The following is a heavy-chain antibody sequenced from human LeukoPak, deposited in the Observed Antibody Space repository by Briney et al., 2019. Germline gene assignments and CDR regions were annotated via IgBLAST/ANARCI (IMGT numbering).Heavy chain of an antibody. CDR2: IKQDGSEK. Sequence: GGSLRLSCAASGFTFSSYWMSWVRQAPGKGLEWVANIKQDGSEKYYVDSVKGRFTISRDNAKNSLYLQMNSLRAEDTALYYCAKGIRGPTRYYFDYWGQGTLGTVS. D-gene: IGHD1-14*01. J-gene: IGHJ4*02. CDR3: AKGIRGPTRYYFDY. V-gene: IGHV3-7*03. CDR1: GFTFSSYW.